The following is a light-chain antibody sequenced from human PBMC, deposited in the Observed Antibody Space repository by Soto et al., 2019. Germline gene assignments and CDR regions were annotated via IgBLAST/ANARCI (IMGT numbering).Light chain of an antibody. CDR3: SSYAGSNTWV. CDR1: SSDVGADNY. V-gene: IGLV2-8*01. CDR2: EVN. J-gene: IGLJ7*01. Sequence: QSVLTQPPSASGSPGQSVTISCTGTSSDVGADNYVSWYRQHPGKAPKLLIFEVNSRPSGVPDRFSGSKSGNTASLTVSGLQAEDESHYYCSSYAGSNTWVFGGGTQLTVL.